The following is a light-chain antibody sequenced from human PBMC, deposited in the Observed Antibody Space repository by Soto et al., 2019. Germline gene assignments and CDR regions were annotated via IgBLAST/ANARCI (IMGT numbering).Light chain of an antibody. CDR2: GNS. J-gene: IGLJ1*01. CDR1: SSNIGAGYD. V-gene: IGLV1-40*01. CDR3: QSYDSXLXGSNYV. Sequence: QSVLTQPPSVSGAPGQRVTISCTGSSSNIGAGYDVHWYQQLPGTAPKLLIYGNSNRPSGVPDRFSGSKSGTSASLAITGLQAEDEAXYXXQSYDSXLXGSNYVFGTGTKLTVL.